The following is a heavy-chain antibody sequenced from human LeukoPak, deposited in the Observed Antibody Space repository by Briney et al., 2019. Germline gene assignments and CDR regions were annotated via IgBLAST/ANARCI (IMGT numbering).Heavy chain of an antibody. CDR2: IYSSGSI. Sequence: PSETLSLTCTVSGGSISPYYWNWIRQPPGKGLEWIGYIYSSGSINYNPSLKCRVNISKDTSKNQFSLKLNSVTAADTAVYYCARDRGRRDGYICIIYYMDVWGKGTPVTVSS. CDR1: GGSISPYY. J-gene: IGHJ6*03. D-gene: IGHD5-24*01. CDR3: ARDRGRRDGYICIIYYMDV. V-gene: IGHV4-59*01.